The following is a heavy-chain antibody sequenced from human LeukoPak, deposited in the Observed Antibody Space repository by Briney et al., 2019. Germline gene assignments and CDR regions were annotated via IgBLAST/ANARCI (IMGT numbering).Heavy chain of an antibody. D-gene: IGHD3-10*01. Sequence: PGGSLRLSCAASGFTFSSYWMSWVRQAPGKGLEWVANIKQDGSEKYYVDSVKSRFTISRDNAKNSLYLQMNSLRAEDTAVYYCARSTRRGHYYGSLYCFDYWGQGTLVTVSS. CDR3: ARSTRRGHYYGSLYCFDY. CDR2: IKQDGSEK. J-gene: IGHJ4*02. V-gene: IGHV3-7*01. CDR1: GFTFSSYW.